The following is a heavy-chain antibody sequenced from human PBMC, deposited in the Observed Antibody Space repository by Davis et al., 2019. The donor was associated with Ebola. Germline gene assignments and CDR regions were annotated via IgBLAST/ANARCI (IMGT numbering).Heavy chain of an antibody. J-gene: IGHJ4*02. V-gene: IGHV4-34*01. Sequence: SETLSLTCAVYSGSFSGYSWSWIRQPPGKGPEWIGDIDHSGDTKYSPSLKSRVTLSVDSSKNQFSLKLDSVTAADTGVYYCARGNSKPAAGTGYFFDFWGQGTLVTVSS. CDR1: SGSFSGYS. CDR3: ARGNSKPAAGTGYFFDF. D-gene: IGHD6-13*01. CDR2: IDHSGDT.